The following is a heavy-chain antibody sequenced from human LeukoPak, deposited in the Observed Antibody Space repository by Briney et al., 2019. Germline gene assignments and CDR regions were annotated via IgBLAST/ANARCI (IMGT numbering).Heavy chain of an antibody. CDR1: GYTFTGYY. D-gene: IGHD4-17*01. J-gene: IGHJ6*02. Sequence: ASVKVSCKASGYTFTGYYMHWVRQAPGQGLEWMGWINPNSGNTGYAQKFQGRVTITRNTSISTAYMELSSLRSEDTAVYYCARDRPYGDYPWYYGMDVWGQGTTVTVSS. CDR2: INPNSGNT. V-gene: IGHV1-8*03. CDR3: ARDRPYGDYPWYYGMDV.